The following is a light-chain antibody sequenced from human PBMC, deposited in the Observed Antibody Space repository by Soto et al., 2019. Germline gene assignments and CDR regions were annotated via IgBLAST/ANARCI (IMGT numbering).Light chain of an antibody. J-gene: IGLJ2*01. V-gene: IGLV2-14*01. CDR3: SSYTSSITLV. Sequence: QSALTQPASVSGSPGQSITISCTGTSSDVGGYNYVSWYQQHPGKAPKLMIYDVNNRPSGVSNRFSGSKSGNTASLTISGLHAEDEGDYYCSSYTSSITLVFGGGTQLTVL. CDR1: SSDVGGYNY. CDR2: DVN.